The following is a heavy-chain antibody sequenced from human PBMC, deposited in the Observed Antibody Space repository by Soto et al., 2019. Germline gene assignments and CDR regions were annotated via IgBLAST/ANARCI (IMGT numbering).Heavy chain of an antibody. V-gene: IGHV1-3*01. Sequence: ASVQVPCKASRCSFPRYAMHCVHQAAGQRREWMGWINAGNGNTKYSQKLQGRVTITRDTSASTAYMELSSLRSEDTAVYYCAREVTMVVVVTSPPDYYGMEVWGQGTTV. J-gene: IGHJ6*02. D-gene: IGHD3-22*01. CDR1: RCSFPRYA. CDR2: INAGNGNT. CDR3: AREVTMVVVVTSPPDYYGMEV.